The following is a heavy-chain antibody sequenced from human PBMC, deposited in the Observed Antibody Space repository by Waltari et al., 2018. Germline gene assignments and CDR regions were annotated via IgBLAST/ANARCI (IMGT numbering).Heavy chain of an antibody. CDR1: GGTFSSYA. D-gene: IGHD2-15*01. Sequence: QVQLVQSGAEVKKPGSSVKVSCKASGGTFSSYAISWVRQAPGQGLEWMGGFIPSFGTASYAQKFQGRVTITADESTSTAYMELSSLRSEDTAVYYCARDRLGYCSGGSCYSGDYWGQGTLVTVSS. V-gene: IGHV1-69*01. CDR3: ARDRLGYCSGGSCYSGDY. J-gene: IGHJ4*02. CDR2: FIPSFGTA.